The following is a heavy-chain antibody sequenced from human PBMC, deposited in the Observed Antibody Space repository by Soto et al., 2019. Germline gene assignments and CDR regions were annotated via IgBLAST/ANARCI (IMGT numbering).Heavy chain of an antibody. Sequence: ASVKVSCKASGYTFTSYAMHWVRQAPGQRLEWMGWINAGNGNTKYSQKFQGRVTITRDTSASTAYMELSSLRSEDTAAYYCARDFEGIAAAGSSWYFDLWGRGTLVTVSS. CDR3: ARDFEGIAAAGSSWYFDL. CDR2: INAGNGNT. J-gene: IGHJ2*01. V-gene: IGHV1-3*01. CDR1: GYTFTSYA. D-gene: IGHD6-13*01.